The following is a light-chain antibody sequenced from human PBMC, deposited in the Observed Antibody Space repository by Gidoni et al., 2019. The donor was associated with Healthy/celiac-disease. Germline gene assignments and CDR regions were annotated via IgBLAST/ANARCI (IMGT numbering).Light chain of an antibody. V-gene: IGKV1-39*01. CDR1: QSISSY. CDR3: QQSYSTPLT. Sequence: DIQMTQSPSSLSASVGDRVTITCRASQSISSYLNWYQQKPGKAPKLLIYAASSLQSGVPSRFSGSGSGTDFTLTISSLQPEDFATYYCQQSYSTPLTSXGXTKVEIK. CDR2: AAS. J-gene: IGKJ4*01.